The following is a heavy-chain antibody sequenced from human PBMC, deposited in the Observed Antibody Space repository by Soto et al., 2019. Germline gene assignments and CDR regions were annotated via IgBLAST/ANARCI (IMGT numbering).Heavy chain of an antibody. CDR1: GFTFSSYA. D-gene: IGHD2-2*02. CDR2: ISYDGSNK. Sequence: GGSLRLSCAASGFTFSSYAMHWVRQAPGKGLERVAVISYDGSNKYYADSVKGRFTISRDNSKNTLYLQMNSLRAEDTAVYYCARDGTPALVVVPAAISGYFDYWGQGTLVTVSS. V-gene: IGHV3-30-3*01. CDR3: ARDGTPALVVVPAAISGYFDY. J-gene: IGHJ4*02.